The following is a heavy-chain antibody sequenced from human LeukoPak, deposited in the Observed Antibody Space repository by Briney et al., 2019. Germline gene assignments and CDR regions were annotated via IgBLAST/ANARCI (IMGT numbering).Heavy chain of an antibody. J-gene: IGHJ3*02. Sequence: PGGSLRLSCAASGFTFSNYIMHWVRQAPGKGLDWVAVIIENGSNQYYADSVKGRFTISRDNSKNTLFLQMNSLRGEDTAVYYCAREALRLRIGEKLAFDIWGQGTMVTVSS. D-gene: IGHD3-16*01. V-gene: IGHV3-30*04. CDR1: GFTFSNYI. CDR2: IIENGSNQ. CDR3: AREALRLRIGEKLAFDI.